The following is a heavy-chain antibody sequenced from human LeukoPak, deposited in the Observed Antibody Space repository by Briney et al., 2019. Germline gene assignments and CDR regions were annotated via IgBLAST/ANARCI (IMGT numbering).Heavy chain of an antibody. D-gene: IGHD3-16*01. Sequence: SETLSLTCTVSGGSISSHYWSWIRQPPGKGLEWSGYIYYTGSTEYNPSLKGRVTISRDTSKNQVSLKLTSATAADTAVYYCARLPGGDYWGQGTLVTVSS. CDR3: ARLPGGDY. J-gene: IGHJ4*02. V-gene: IGHV4-59*11. CDR2: IYYTGST. CDR1: GGSISSHY.